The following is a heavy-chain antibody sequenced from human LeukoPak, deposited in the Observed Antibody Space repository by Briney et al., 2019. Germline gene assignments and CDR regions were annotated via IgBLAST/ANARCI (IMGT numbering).Heavy chain of an antibody. CDR1: GFTFSSYS. Sequence: GGSLRLSCAASGFTFSSYSMNWVRQPPGKGLEWVSSISSSSSYIYYADSVKGRFTISRDNAKNSLYLQMNSLRAEDTAVYYCARGRGYSYGQCSDYWGQGTLVTVSS. J-gene: IGHJ4*02. V-gene: IGHV3-21*01. D-gene: IGHD5-18*01. CDR2: ISSSSSYI. CDR3: ARGRGYSYGQCSDY.